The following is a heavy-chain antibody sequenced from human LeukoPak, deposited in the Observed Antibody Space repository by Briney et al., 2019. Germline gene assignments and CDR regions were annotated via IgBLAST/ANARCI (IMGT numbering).Heavy chain of an antibody. CDR2: MNPNSGGT. Sequence: ASVKVSRKASLYTFTGDNIHWVRQAPGQGLEWMGWMNPNSGGTNYAQKFQGRVSMNRDTSISTAYMELSRIRTVWAAVSCFARPDSSGLRDAFDIWGQGTMVTVSS. CDR1: LYTFTGDN. CDR3: ARPDSSGLRDAFDI. V-gene: IGHV1-2*02. J-gene: IGHJ3*02. D-gene: IGHD3-10*01.